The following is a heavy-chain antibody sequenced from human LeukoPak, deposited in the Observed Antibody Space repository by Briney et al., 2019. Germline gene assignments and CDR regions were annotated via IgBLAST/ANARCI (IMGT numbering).Heavy chain of an antibody. D-gene: IGHD6-6*01. Sequence: PGGSLRLSCAASGFTFSSYEMNWVRQAPGKGLEWISYVTSSSSTIYYADSVKGRFTISRDNAKNSLYLQMNSLRAEDTAVYYCARRGSQYSSSSGQTNYYFDYWGQGTLVTVSS. V-gene: IGHV3-48*01. CDR3: ARRGSQYSSSSGQTNYYFDY. J-gene: IGHJ4*02. CDR2: VTSSSSTI. CDR1: GFTFSSYE.